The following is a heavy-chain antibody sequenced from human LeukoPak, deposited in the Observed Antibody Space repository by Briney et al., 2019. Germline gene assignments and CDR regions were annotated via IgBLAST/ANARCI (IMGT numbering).Heavy chain of an antibody. D-gene: IGHD5-18*01. CDR3: AMEVDTAMVTSAFDI. CDR1: GGSISSSTYY. J-gene: IGHJ3*02. Sequence: SETLSLTCTVSGGSISSSTYYWSWIRQPAGKGLEWIGRIYTSGSTNYNPSLKSRVTMSVDTSKNQFSLKLSSVTAADTAVYYCAMEVDTAMVTSAFDIWGQGTMVTVSS. CDR2: IYTSGST. V-gene: IGHV4-61*02.